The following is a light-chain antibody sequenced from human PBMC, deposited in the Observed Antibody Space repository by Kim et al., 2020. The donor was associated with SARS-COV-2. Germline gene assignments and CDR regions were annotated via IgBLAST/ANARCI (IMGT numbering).Light chain of an antibody. CDR3: NSRDSNDKVV. J-gene: IGLJ2*01. CDR2: GKN. V-gene: IGLV3-19*01. Sequence: VALGLTVRITCQGDSLRSYYATWYQQKPGQAPIVVIYGKNNRPSGIPDRFSGSSSGNTASLTITGTQAGDEADYYCNSRDSNDKVVFGGGTKLTVL. CDR1: SLRSYY.